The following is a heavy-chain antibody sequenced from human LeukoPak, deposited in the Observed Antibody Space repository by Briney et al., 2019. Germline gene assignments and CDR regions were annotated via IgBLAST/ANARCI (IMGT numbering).Heavy chain of an antibody. Sequence: PGGSLRLSCAASGFTFSSYGMHWVRQAPGKGLEWVAVIWYDGSNKYYADSVKSRFTISRDNSKNTLYLQMNSLRAEDTAVYYCAPLAVAGTPRDYWGQGTLVTVSS. CDR3: APLAVAGTPRDY. CDR2: IWYDGSNK. CDR1: GFTFSSYG. J-gene: IGHJ4*02. D-gene: IGHD6-19*01. V-gene: IGHV3-33*01.